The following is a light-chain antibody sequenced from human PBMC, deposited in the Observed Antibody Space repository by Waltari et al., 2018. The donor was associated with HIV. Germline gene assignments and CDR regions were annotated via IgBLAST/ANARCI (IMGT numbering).Light chain of an antibody. CDR1: QSVSSD. Sequence: PGERATLSCRAGQSVSSDLAWYQQKPGQAPRLLIYDASERATGILARFSGSGSGTDSTLIIGSLEPEDVAVYYCQQRNNWPWTFGQGTKVEIK. J-gene: IGKJ1*01. CDR2: DAS. CDR3: QQRNNWPWT. V-gene: IGKV3-11*01.